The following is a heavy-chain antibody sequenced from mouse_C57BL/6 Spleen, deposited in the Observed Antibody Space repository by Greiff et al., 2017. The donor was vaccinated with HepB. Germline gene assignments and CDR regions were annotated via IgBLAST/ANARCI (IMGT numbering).Heavy chain of an antibody. CDR1: GFTFNTYA. V-gene: IGHV10-3*01. CDR2: IRSKSSNYAT. CDR3: VRSDYGSHYYAMDY. Sequence: EVQGVESGGGLVQPKGSLKLSCAASGFTFNTYAMHWVRQAPGKGLEWVARIRSKSSNYATYYADSVKDRFGISRDDSQSMLYLQMNNLKTEDTAMYYCVRSDYGSHYYAMDYWGQGTSVTVSS. J-gene: IGHJ4*01. D-gene: IGHD1-1*01.